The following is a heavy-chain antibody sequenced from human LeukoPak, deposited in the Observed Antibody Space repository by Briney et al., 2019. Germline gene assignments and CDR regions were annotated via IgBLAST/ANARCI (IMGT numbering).Heavy chain of an antibody. J-gene: IGHJ4*02. Sequence: GGSLRLSCTASGLTFSTSGFNWVRQAPGKGLEWVASIGPTGSDRYHADSIKGRFTISRDNANNFLYLQMNSLRAEDTAVYYCTTETNGRHYDYWGQGTLLTVSS. D-gene: IGHD1-14*01. V-gene: IGHV3-21*06. CDR3: TTETNGRHYDY. CDR2: IGPTGSDR. CDR1: GLTFSTSG.